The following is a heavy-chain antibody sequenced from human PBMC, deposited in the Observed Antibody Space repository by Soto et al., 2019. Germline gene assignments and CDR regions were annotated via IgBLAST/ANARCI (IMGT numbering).Heavy chain of an antibody. J-gene: IGHJ4*02. CDR1: GYTFTSYA. V-gene: IGHV1-3*01. Sequence: ASVKVSCKASGYTFTSYAMHWVRQAPGQRLEWMGWINAGNGNTKYSQKFQGRVTITRDTSASTAYMELNSLRAEDTAVYYCAKDWGYYGSGSSYFDYWGQGTLVTVSS. CDR2: INAGNGNT. D-gene: IGHD3-10*01. CDR3: AKDWGYYGSGSSYFDY.